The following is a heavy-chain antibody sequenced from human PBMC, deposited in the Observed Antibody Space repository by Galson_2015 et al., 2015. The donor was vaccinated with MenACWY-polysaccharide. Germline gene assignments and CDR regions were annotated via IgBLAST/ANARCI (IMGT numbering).Heavy chain of an antibody. D-gene: IGHD3-10*01. Sequence: SGAEVKKPGESLKISCKASGYSFTSYWIGWVRQMPGKGLEWMGIIFPGDSDIRYSPSFQGQVTISADKSINTAYLQRSSLKASGTAMYYCAKQELRGVSYTHVWGKGTTVTVSS. V-gene: IGHV5-51*01. CDR1: GYSFTSYW. CDR2: IFPGDSDI. J-gene: IGHJ6*03. CDR3: AKQELRGVSYTHV.